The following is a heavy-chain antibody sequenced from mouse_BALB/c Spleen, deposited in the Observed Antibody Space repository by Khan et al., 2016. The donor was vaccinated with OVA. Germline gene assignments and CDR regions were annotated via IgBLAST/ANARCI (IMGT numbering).Heavy chain of an antibody. CDR2: IWSGGST. D-gene: IGHD2-4*01. J-gene: IGHJ3*01. Sequence: VQLQESGPGLVQPSQSLSITCTVSGFSLTSYGVHWVRQSPGQGLEWLGVIWSGGSTDYNAAFISRLSISKDNSKSQVFFKMNSLQANDSAIYYCARNYDYDEGLAYWGQGTLVTVSA. CDR1: GFSLTSYG. V-gene: IGHV2-2*02. CDR3: ARNYDYDEGLAY.